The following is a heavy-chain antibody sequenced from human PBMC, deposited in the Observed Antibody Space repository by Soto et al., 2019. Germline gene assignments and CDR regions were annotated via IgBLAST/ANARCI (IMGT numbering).Heavy chain of an antibody. D-gene: IGHD6-19*01. CDR3: ARRYGWLYFDY. V-gene: IGHV4-59*12. CDR2: IYHSGST. J-gene: IGHJ4*02. Sequence: PSETLSLTCPVSGGSISSYYWSWIRQPPGKGLEWIGYIYHSGSTNYNPSLKSRVTISVDTSKNQFSLKLSSVTAADTAVYYCARRYGWLYFDYWGQGSLVT. CDR1: GGSISSYY.